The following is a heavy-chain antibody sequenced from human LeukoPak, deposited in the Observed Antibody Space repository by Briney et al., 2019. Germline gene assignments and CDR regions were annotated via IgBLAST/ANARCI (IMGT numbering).Heavy chain of an antibody. J-gene: IGHJ6*03. Sequence: PSETLSLTCTVSGVSLSSGSYYWSWIRQSAGKGLEWIGRIYSSGSTNYNPSLKSRVTISVDTSKNQFSLKLSSVTAANTAVYYCARDPYYYYMDVWGKGTTVTVSS. CDR1: GVSLSSGSYY. V-gene: IGHV4-61*02. CDR2: IYSSGST. CDR3: ARDPYYYYMDV.